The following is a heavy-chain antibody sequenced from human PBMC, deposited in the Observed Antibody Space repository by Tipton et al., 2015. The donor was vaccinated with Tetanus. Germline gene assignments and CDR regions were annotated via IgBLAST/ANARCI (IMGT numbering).Heavy chain of an antibody. J-gene: IGHJ4*02. D-gene: IGHD2-2*01. Sequence: TLSLTCTVSGGSMSNNYWSWIRQPPGKGLEWIGYVYYNGNTHYNPALKSRVTTSVDTSKNQFSLKLSSVTAADTAIYYCAREVPAAGHFDSWGQGTLVTVSS. CDR3: AREVPAAGHFDS. V-gene: IGHV4-59*01. CDR1: GGSMSNNY. CDR2: VYYNGNT.